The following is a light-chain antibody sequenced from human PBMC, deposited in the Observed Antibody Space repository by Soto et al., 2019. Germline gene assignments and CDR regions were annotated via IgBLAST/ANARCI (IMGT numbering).Light chain of an antibody. Sequence: EIVMTQSPATLSVSPGERATLSCRASQSVSSNLAWYQQKPGQAPRLLIYGASTRATGIPARFSGSGSGTAFTLTISSLRSEDFAVYYCQQYNNWPGTFGQGTRLEIK. CDR3: QQYNNWPGT. CDR1: QSVSSN. V-gene: IGKV3-15*01. CDR2: GAS. J-gene: IGKJ5*01.